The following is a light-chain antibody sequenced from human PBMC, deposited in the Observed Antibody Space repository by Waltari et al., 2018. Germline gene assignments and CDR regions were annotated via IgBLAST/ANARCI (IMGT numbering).Light chain of an antibody. V-gene: IGKV4-1*01. CDR3: HQFYVAPHT. CDR2: LAS. Sequence: DIVMTQSPDSLAVSLGERATIHCKSSQPVSYSANNKNYLAWYQQKPGQPPKLLIYLASTRESGVPDRFSGSGSGTDFTLTISSLQAEDVAVYYCHQFYVAPHTFGQGTRLVIK. CDR1: QPVSYSANNKNY. J-gene: IGKJ2*01.